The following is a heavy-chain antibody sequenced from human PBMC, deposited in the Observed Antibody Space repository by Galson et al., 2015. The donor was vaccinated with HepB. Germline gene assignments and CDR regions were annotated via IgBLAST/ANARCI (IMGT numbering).Heavy chain of an antibody. Sequence: SLRLSCAASGFTFSSYGMHWVRQAPGKGLEWVAVISYDGSNKYYADSVKGRFTISRDNSKNTLYLQMNSLRAEDTAVYYCAKGGHIVATITDDAFDIWGQGTMVTVSS. CDR3: AKGGHIVATITDDAFDI. CDR1: GFTFSSYG. J-gene: IGHJ3*02. D-gene: IGHD5-12*01. CDR2: ISYDGSNK. V-gene: IGHV3-30*18.